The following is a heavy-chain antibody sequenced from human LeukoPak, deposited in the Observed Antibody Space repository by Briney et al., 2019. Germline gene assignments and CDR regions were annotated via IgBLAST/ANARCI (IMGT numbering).Heavy chain of an antibody. CDR3: ARLGDMKGYVDV. V-gene: IGHV1-2*02. Sequence: ASVKVSCKASGYTFTNYGITWVRQAPGQGLEWMGWINPNSGGTNYAQKFQGRVTMTRDTSISTAYMELSRLRSDDTAVYYCARLGDMKGYVDVWGKGTTVTISS. CDR2: INPNSGGT. D-gene: IGHD3-16*01. J-gene: IGHJ6*03. CDR1: GYTFTNYG.